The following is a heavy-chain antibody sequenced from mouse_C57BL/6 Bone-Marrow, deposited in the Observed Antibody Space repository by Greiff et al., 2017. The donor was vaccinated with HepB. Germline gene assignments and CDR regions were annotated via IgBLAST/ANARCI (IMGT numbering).Heavy chain of an antibody. V-gene: IGHV1-81*01. D-gene: IGHD1-1*01. J-gene: IGHJ3*01. Sequence: QVQLQQSGAELARPGASVKLSCKASGYTFTSYGISWVKQRTGQGLEWIGEIYPRSGNTYYNEKFKGKATLTADKSSSTAYMELRSLTSEDSAVYFCARRAMYYYGSSFFAYWGQGTLVTVSA. CDR2: IYPRSGNT. CDR1: GYTFTSYG. CDR3: ARRAMYYYGSSFFAY.